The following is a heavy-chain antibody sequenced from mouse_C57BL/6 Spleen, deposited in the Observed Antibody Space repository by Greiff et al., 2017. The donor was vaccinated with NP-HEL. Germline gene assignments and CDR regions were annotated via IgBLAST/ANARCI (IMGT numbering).Heavy chain of an antibody. CDR3: TTRDLPYAMDY. J-gene: IGHJ4*01. Sequence: EVQLQQSGAELVRPGASVKLSCTASGFNIKDDYMHWVKQRPEQGLEWIGWIDPENGDTEYASKFQGKATITADTSSNTAYLQLSSLTSEDTAVYYCTTRDLPYAMDYWGQGTSVTVSS. D-gene: IGHD2-1*01. V-gene: IGHV14-4*01. CDR2: IDPENGDT. CDR1: GFNIKDDY.